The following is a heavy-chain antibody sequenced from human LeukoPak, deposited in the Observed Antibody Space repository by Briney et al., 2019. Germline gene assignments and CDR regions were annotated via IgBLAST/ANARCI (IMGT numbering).Heavy chain of an antibody. D-gene: IGHD4-17*01. CDR3: ASGINYGDYPYYYGMDV. CDR2: FDPEDGGT. V-gene: IGHV1-24*01. J-gene: IGHJ6*02. CDR1: GYTLTELS. Sequence: GASVKVSCKVSGYTLTELSMHWVRQAPGKGLEWMGGFDPEDGGTIYAQKFQGRVTMTRDTSISTAYMELSRLRSDDTAVYYCASGINYGDYPYYYGMDVWGQGTTVTVSS.